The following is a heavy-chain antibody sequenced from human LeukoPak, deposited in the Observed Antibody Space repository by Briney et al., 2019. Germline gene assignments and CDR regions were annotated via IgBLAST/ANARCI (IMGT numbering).Heavy chain of an antibody. CDR3: ARHWSERYYFDY. CDR2: IYHSGST. Sequence: SETLSLTCAVSGYSISSGYYWGWIRQPPGKGLEWIGSIYHSGSTYYNPPLKSRVTISVDTSKNQFSLKLSSVTAADTAVYYCARHWSERYYFDYWGQGTLVTVSS. V-gene: IGHV4-38-2*01. J-gene: IGHJ4*02. D-gene: IGHD3-3*01. CDR1: GYSISSGYY.